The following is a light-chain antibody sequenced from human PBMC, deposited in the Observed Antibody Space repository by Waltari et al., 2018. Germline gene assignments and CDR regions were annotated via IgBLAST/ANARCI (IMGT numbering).Light chain of an antibody. CDR2: DAS. CDR1: QDIRNY. J-gene: IGKJ5*01. V-gene: IGKV1-33*01. Sequence: ASVGDRVTISCQASQDIRNYLNWYQHKPGKAPKLLIYDASNLKTGVPSRFTGRGSGTNFTFTINSLQPEDIATYYCQQSGTFGQGTRLEIK. CDR3: QQSGT.